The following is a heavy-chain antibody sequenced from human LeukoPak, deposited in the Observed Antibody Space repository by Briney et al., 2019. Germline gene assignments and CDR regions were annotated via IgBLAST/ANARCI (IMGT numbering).Heavy chain of an antibody. D-gene: IGHD3-22*01. CDR1: GFTFSSYA. CDR3: AKDLGFYYDSSGSPGAFDI. V-gene: IGHV3-23*01. CDR2: ISGSGGST. Sequence: GGSLRLSCAASGFTFSSYAMSWVRQAPGKGLEWVSAISGSGGSTYYADSVKGRFTISRDNSKNTLYLQMNSLRAEDTAVYYCAKDLGFYYDSSGSPGAFDIWGQGTMVTVSS. J-gene: IGHJ3*02.